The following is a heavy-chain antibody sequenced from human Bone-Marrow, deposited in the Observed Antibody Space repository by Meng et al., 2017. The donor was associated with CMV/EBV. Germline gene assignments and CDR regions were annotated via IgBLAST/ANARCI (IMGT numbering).Heavy chain of an antibody. CDR3: ARERIAVAGTQYYGMDV. J-gene: IGHJ6*02. CDR1: GGSISSSSYY. V-gene: IGHV4-39*07. D-gene: IGHD6-19*01. Sequence: SETLSLTCTVSGGSISSSSYYWGWIRQPPGKGLEWIGSIYYSGSTYYNPSLKSRVTISVDTSKNQFSLKLSSVTAADTAVYYCARERIAVAGTQYYGMDVWGQGTTVTVSS. CDR2: IYYSGST.